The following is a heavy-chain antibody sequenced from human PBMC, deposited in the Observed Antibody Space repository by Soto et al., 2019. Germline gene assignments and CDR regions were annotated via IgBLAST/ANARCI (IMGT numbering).Heavy chain of an antibody. CDR2: ISSSSSYI. V-gene: IGHV3-21*01. Sequence: ESGGGLVKPGGSLRLSCAASGFTFSRYSMNWVRQAPGKGLEWVSSISSSSSYIYYADSVKGRFTISRDNAKNSLYLQMNSLRAEDRAVYYCARAKIPTVTIDYWGQGTLVTVSS. D-gene: IGHD4-4*01. CDR3: ARAKIPTVTIDY. CDR1: GFTFSRYS. J-gene: IGHJ4*02.